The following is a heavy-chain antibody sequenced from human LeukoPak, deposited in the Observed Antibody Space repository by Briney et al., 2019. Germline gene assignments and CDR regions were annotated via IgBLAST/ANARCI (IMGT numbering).Heavy chain of an antibody. Sequence: GGSLRLSCAASGFTFSSYGMHWVRQAPGKGLEWVAFIRYDGSNKYYADSVKGRFTISRDNSKNTLYLQMNSLRAEDTAVYYCAKDSIAAHTVYFDYWGQGTLVTVSS. CDR1: GFTFSSYG. CDR3: AKDSIAAHTVYFDY. D-gene: IGHD6-13*01. J-gene: IGHJ4*02. V-gene: IGHV3-30*02. CDR2: IRYDGSNK.